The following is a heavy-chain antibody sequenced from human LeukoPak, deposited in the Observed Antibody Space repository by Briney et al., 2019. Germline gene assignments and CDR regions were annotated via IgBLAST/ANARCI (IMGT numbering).Heavy chain of an antibody. CDR2: MNPNSGDT. CDR3: ARGPFGSGSFLDY. D-gene: IGHD3-10*01. V-gene: IGHV1-8*01. J-gene: IGHJ4*02. CDR1: GYIFSSNE. Sequence: ASVTVSCKASGYIFSSNEINWVRQAAGQGLEWMGWMNPNSGDTGYTQKFQGRVAMTRSTSITTAYMELSSLRSEDTAVYYCARGPFGSGSFLDYWGQGTLVTVSS.